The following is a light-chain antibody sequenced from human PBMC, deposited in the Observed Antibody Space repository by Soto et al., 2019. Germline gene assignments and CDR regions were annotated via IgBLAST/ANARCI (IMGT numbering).Light chain of an antibody. CDR1: QSISTY. Sequence: DIQMTQSPSSLSASVVDRVTITCRTSQSISTYLNWYQQKPGKAPKLLIYAASSLQSAVPSRFSGSGSGTDFTLTINSLQPEDFATYYCQQSYSTPPTFGQGTRLEIK. CDR2: AAS. J-gene: IGKJ5*01. V-gene: IGKV1-39*01. CDR3: QQSYSTPPT.